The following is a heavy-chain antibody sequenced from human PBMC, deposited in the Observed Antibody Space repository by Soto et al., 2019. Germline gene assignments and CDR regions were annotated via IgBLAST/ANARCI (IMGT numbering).Heavy chain of an antibody. V-gene: IGHV3-30-3*01. D-gene: IGHD3-10*01. CDR3: AREGPLPFSPLGPFQH. CDR1: GFTFSSYA. J-gene: IGHJ1*01. CDR2: ISYDGSNT. Sequence: GSLRLSCAASGFTFSSYAMHWVRQAPGKGLEWVAVISYDGSNTYNTDSVKGRFTISRDNSKNTLYLQMTSLRVEDTAVYFCAREGPLPFSPLGPFQHWGQGTLVTVSS.